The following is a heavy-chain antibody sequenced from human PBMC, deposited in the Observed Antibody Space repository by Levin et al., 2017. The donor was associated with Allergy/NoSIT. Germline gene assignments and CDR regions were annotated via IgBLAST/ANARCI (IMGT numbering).Heavy chain of an antibody. CDR2: IYYSGIA. V-gene: IGHV4-39*07. Sequence: GSLRLSCTVSGDSIRSSNHYWGWIRQPPGKGLEWIGCIYYSGIADYSPSLKSRVTFSVDTSKNQFSLKLTSVTAADTAVYYCAREVGRSGYFDYWGQGTLATVST. CDR1: GDSIRSSNHY. CDR3: AREVGRSGYFDY. D-gene: IGHD2-15*01. J-gene: IGHJ4*02.